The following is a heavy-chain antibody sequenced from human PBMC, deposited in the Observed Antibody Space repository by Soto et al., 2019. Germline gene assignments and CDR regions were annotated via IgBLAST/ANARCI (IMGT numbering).Heavy chain of an antibody. CDR2: INPNSGGT. CDR3: ARDPLHSSSWPRVGY. CDR1: AYTFSGYY. D-gene: IGHD6-13*01. Sequence: ASVKVSFKASAYTFSGYYMHWVRQAPGQGFVWMGWINPNSGGTNYAQKFQGRVTMTRDTSISTAYMELSRLRSDDTAVYYCARDPLHSSSWPRVGYWGQGTLVTASS. J-gene: IGHJ4*02. V-gene: IGHV1-2*02.